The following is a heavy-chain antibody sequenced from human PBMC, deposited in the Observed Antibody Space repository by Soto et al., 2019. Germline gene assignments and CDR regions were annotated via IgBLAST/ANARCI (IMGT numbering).Heavy chain of an antibody. V-gene: IGHV3-23*01. D-gene: IGHD6-19*01. CDR3: AKSIIKYSGVLDY. CDR2: ISGSGGST. Sequence: GGSLRLSCAASGFTFSSYAMSWVRQAPGKGLEWVSAISGSGGSTYYADSVKGRFTISRDNSKNTLYLQMNSLRAEDPAVFYVAKSIIKYSGVLDYWGQGTLVTVSS. CDR1: GFTFSSYA. J-gene: IGHJ4*02.